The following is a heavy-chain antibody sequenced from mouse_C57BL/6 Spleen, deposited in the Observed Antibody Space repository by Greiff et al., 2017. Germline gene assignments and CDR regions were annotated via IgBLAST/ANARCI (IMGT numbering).Heavy chain of an antibody. CDR3: ARESTVIYFDY. CDR2: ISDGGSYT. CDR1: GFTFSSYA. Sequence: EVKLMESGGGLVKPGGSLKLSCAASGFTFSSYAMYWVRQTPEKRLEWVATISDGGSYTYYPDNVKGRFTISRDNAKNNLYLQMSHLKSEDTAMYYCARESTVIYFDYWGQGTTLTVSS. J-gene: IGHJ2*01. V-gene: IGHV5-4*01. D-gene: IGHD2-10*02.